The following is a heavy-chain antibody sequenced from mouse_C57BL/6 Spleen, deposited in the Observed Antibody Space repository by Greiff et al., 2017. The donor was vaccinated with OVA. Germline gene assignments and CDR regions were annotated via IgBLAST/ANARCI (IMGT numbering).Heavy chain of an antibody. CDR2: ISGGGGNT. V-gene: IGHV5-9*04. Sequence: EVKLQESGGGLVKPGGSLKLSCAASGFTFSSYTMSWVRQTPEKRLEWVANISGGGGNTYYPDSVKGRVTISRDNAKNTLYLQMSSLRSEDTAVYYCARHVDYPCYAMDYWGQGTSVTVSS. J-gene: IGHJ4*01. CDR3: ARHVDYPCYAMDY. D-gene: IGHD2-4*01. CDR1: GFTFSSYT.